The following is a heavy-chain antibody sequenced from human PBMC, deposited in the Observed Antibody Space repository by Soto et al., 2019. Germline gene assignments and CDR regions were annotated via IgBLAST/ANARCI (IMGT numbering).Heavy chain of an antibody. CDR3: ARGIITMVRGNWFDP. Sequence: QVQLRQWGAGLLKPSETLSLTCAVYGGSFSGYYWSWIRQPPGKGLEWIGEINHSGSTNYNPSLKSRVTISVDTSKNQFSLKLSSVTAADTGVYYCARGIITMVRGNWFDPWGQGTLVTVSS. J-gene: IGHJ5*02. CDR1: GGSFSGYY. D-gene: IGHD3-10*01. CDR2: INHSGST. V-gene: IGHV4-34*01.